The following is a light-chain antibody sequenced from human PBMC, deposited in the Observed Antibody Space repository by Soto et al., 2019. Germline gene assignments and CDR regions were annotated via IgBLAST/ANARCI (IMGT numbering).Light chain of an antibody. Sequence: DIVLTQSPASLSLPPGERATLSCRASQSVSSSFLAWYQQKPGQAPMLLIYGASRRATGIADRFTGSGSGTDFTLTISRLEPEDVAVYYCQQYDSSLTFGRGTKVEIK. J-gene: IGKJ1*01. V-gene: IGKV3-20*01. CDR1: QSVSSSF. CDR2: GAS. CDR3: QQYDSSLT.